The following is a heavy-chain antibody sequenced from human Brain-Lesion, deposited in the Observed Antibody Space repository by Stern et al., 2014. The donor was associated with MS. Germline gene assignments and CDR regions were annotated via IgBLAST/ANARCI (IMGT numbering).Heavy chain of an antibody. CDR2: IYSGGDT. CDR1: GFIVSGNY. D-gene: IGHD6-19*01. Sequence: EVQLVESGGDLVQPGGYLRLTCAASGFIVSGNYMSWVRQAPGKGLEWVSVIYSGGDTKYGDSVKGRFIISRDTSKNELYLQMNSLRPEDTAVYYCARNGGWYGSGYFDNWGLGTLVTVSS. CDR3: ARNGGWYGSGYFDN. V-gene: IGHV3-66*02. J-gene: IGHJ4*01.